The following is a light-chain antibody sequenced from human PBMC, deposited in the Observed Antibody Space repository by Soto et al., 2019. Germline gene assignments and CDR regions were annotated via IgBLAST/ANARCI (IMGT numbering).Light chain of an antibody. V-gene: IGKV3-20*01. J-gene: IGKJ3*01. CDR2: GAS. Sequence: EIVLTQSPGTLSLSPGERATLSYRASQSISSNYLAWYQQRPGQAPRLLIFGASYRATGIPDRFSGSGSGTDFTLTISRLEPEDFAVYYCQQYSSSPPEFTFGPGTKVDSK. CDR1: QSISSNY. CDR3: QQYSSSPPEFT.